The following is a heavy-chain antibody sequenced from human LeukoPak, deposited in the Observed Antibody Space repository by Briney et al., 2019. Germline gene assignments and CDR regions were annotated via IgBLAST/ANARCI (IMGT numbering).Heavy chain of an antibody. CDR2: IIPIFGTA. J-gene: IGHJ4*02. Sequence: SVTVSCKASGGTFSSYAISWVRQAPGQGLEWMGGIIPIFGTANYAQKFQGRVTITTDESTSTAYMELSSLRSEDTAVYYCARGNSPSASFDYWGQGTLVTVSS. V-gene: IGHV1-69*05. CDR3: ARGNSPSASFDY. D-gene: IGHD1-7*01. CDR1: GGTFSSYA.